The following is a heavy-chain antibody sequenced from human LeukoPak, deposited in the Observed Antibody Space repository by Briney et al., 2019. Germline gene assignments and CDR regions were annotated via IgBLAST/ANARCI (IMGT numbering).Heavy chain of an antibody. V-gene: IGHV3-53*01. CDR1: GFTVSSNY. CDR2: IYTGGST. CDR3: LKSVDV. Sequence: GGSLRLSCAASGFTVSSNYMTWVRQAPGKGLEWVSFIYTGGSTYYADSVKGRFTISRDNSKNTLYLQMSSLRVEDTAVYYCLKSVDVWGHGTTVTVSS. D-gene: IGHD3-3*01. J-gene: IGHJ6*02.